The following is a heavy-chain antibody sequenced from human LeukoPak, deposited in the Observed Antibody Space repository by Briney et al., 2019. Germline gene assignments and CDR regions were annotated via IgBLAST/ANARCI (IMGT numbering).Heavy chain of an antibody. J-gene: IGHJ4*02. Sequence: PGGSLRLSCEASGLTFSSYDMNWVRQAPGKGLEWVSYISSSGNLIHYADSVKGRFTFSRDNAKNSLYLQMNSLRAEDTAVYYCARDYCSGGSCYDFWGQGTLVTVSS. V-gene: IGHV3-48*03. CDR2: ISSSGNLI. CDR3: ARDYCSGGSCYDF. CDR1: GLTFSSYD. D-gene: IGHD2-15*01.